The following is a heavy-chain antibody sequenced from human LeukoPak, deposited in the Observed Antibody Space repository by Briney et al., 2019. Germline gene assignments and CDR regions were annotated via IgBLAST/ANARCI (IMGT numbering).Heavy chain of an antibody. CDR3: ARWSGSYRGFDY. Sequence: PSETLSLTCTVPGGSISSYYWSWIRQPPGKGLEWIGYIYYSGSTNYNPSLRSRVTISVDTSKNQFSLKLSSVTAADTAVYYCARWSGSYRGFDYWGQGTLVTVSS. J-gene: IGHJ4*02. CDR2: IYYSGST. V-gene: IGHV4-59*01. D-gene: IGHD1-26*01. CDR1: GGSISSYY.